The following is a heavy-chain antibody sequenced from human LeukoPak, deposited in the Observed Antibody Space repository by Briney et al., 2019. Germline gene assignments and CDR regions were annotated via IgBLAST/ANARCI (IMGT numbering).Heavy chain of an antibody. Sequence: SETLALTCTVSGGSISSYYWSWIRQPAGKGLEWIGRIYSSGSTDYNSSLKSRGTMLVDTSKNKFSLKLSSVTAADTAVYYYARGAYGSGSNNWFDPWGQGTLVTVSS. V-gene: IGHV4-4*07. CDR1: GGSISSYY. CDR2: IYSSGST. CDR3: ARGAYGSGSNNWFDP. J-gene: IGHJ5*02. D-gene: IGHD3-10*01.